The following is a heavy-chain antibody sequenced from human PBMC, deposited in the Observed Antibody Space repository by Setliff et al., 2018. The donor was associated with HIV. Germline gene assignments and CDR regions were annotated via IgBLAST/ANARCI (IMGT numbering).Heavy chain of an antibody. V-gene: IGHV1-69*06. CDR3: ASGVGHFDTSYSEKY. J-gene: IGHJ4*02. CDR1: DDTFTRFG. D-gene: IGHD3-10*01. Sequence: GASVKVSCKASDDTFTRFGISWVRQAPGQGLEWVGAIFPRIGTTNHAQKFQGRDTITADKSISTVYMKMTSLRSEDTAVYYCASGVGHFDTSYSEKYWGQGTLVTVSS. CDR2: IFPRIGTT.